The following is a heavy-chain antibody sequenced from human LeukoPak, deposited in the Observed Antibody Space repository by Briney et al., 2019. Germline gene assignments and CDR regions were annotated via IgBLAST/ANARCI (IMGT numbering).Heavy chain of an antibody. Sequence: GGSLRLSCAASGFIFSTYWMSWVRQAPGKGLECVANIKQDGSETHYVDSVKGRFTISRDNGRNSMYLQMNSLRAEDTAVYYCARYYDSSGDRQSYFDYWGQGTLVTVSS. CDR1: GFIFSTYW. CDR3: ARYYDSSGDRQSYFDY. CDR2: IKQDGSET. D-gene: IGHD3-22*01. J-gene: IGHJ4*02. V-gene: IGHV3-7*01.